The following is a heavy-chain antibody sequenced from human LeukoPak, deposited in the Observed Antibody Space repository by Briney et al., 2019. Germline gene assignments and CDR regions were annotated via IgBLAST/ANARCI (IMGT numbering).Heavy chain of an antibody. J-gene: IGHJ4*02. CDR1: GFTFGSYG. CDR2: ISYDGSNK. CDR3: AGGTYYGTGTRPGYLNY. Sequence: GGSLRLSCAASGFTFGSYGMHWVRQAPGKGLEWVAVISYDGSNKYYADSVTGRFTVSRDLSKNTVYLQMSSLRADDTAVYYCAGGTYYGTGTRPGYLNYWGLGTLVTVSS. V-gene: IGHV3-30*03. D-gene: IGHD3-10*01.